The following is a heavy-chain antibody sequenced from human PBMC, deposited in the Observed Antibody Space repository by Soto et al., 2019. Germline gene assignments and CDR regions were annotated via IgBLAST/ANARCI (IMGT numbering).Heavy chain of an antibody. V-gene: IGHV3-21*04. J-gene: IGHJ4*02. Sequence: GGSLRLSCAASGFTFTRYSMNWVRQAPGKGLEWVSSISSTTNYIYYGDSMKGRLTISRDNAKNSLYLEMNSPRADDTAGYYWGRESEDLTPDFDYWGQGXLVTVSP. CDR3: GRESEDLTPDFDY. CDR1: GFTFTRYS. CDR2: ISSTTNYI.